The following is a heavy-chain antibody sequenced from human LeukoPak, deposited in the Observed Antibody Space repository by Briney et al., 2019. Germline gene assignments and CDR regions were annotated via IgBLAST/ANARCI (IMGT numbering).Heavy chain of an antibody. CDR1: GYSFSSHG. V-gene: IGHV1-18*01. D-gene: IGHD2-2*01. CDR2: ISAYNGDT. J-gene: IGHJ3*02. CDR3: ARESPNIAVLPSAGYDAFDI. Sequence: ASVKVSCKASGYSFSSHGISWLRQAPGQGLEWMAWISAYNGDTLSAQKFQGRVTMTTDTSTSTAYMELRSLRSDDTAVYYCARESPNIAVLPSAGYDAFDIWGQGTLVTVSS.